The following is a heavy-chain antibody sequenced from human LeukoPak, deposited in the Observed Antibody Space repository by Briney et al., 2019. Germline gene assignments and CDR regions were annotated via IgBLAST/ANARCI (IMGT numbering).Heavy chain of an antibody. D-gene: IGHD5-18*01. CDR1: GGPISSSSYY. V-gene: IGHV4-39*01. J-gene: IGHJ4*02. CDR3: ARRSPDTAMVLEDY. CDR2: IYYSGST. Sequence: SETLSLTCTVSGGPISSSSYYWGWIRQPPGKGLEWIGSIYYSGSTYYNPSLKSRVTISVDTSKNQFSLKLSSVTAADTAVYYCARRSPDTAMVLEDYWGQGTLVTVSS.